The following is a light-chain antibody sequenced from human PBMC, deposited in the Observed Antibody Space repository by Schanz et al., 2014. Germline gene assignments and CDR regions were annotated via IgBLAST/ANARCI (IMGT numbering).Light chain of an antibody. J-gene: IGLJ3*02. CDR3: SSYTSIGTRV. Sequence: QSALTQPPSASGSPGQSITVSCTGTTDVDYGNFVSWYQQHPGKAPKLIIYDVHHRPSGVSNRFSGSKSGNTASLTISGLQAEDEADYYCSSYTSIGTRVFGGGTKLTVL. V-gene: IGLV2-14*03. CDR2: DVH. CDR1: TDVDYGNF.